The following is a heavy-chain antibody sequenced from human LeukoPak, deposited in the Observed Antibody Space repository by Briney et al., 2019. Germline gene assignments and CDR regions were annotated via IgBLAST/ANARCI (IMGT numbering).Heavy chain of an antibody. J-gene: IGHJ4*02. D-gene: IGHD2-15*01. V-gene: IGHV3-23*01. CDR3: AKDQAVVAAIVLDY. CDR1: VFTFSSYA. CDR2: ISCSGGST. Sequence: GGSLRLSCAASVFTFSSYAMSWLRQATQKGLEGVCAISCSGGSTYYADSVKGRFTISRDNSKNTLYLQMNSLRAEDTAVYYCAKDQAVVAAIVLDYWGQGTLVTVSS.